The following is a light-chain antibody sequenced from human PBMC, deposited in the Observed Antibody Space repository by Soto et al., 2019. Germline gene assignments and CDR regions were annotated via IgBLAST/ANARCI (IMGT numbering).Light chain of an antibody. V-gene: IGKV1-17*01. CDR2: AAS. CDR3: LQHNSYPRT. Sequence: DIQMTQSPSSLSAFVGDRVTITCRASQGIGNDLGWYQQKPGKAPKRLIYAASSLQSGVPSRLSGSGSGTEFTLTISSLQPEDFATYYCLQHNSYPRTFGQGTKLEIK. J-gene: IGKJ2*01. CDR1: QGIGND.